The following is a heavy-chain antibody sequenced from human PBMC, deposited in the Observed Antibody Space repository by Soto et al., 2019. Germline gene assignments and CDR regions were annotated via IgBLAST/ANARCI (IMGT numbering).Heavy chain of an antibody. V-gene: IGHV5-10-1*01. CDR2: IDTSYSYS. CDR3: ARYCSSSSCSQLYGMDV. Sequence: PGESLKISCKGSGYSFTKYCIIWVVQVPGKGLEWMGRIDTSYSYSHYSSSFQGHVTISVDKSISTGYLQWSSLKASDTAMYYCARYCSSSSCSQLYGMDVWGQGTTVTVSS. CDR1: GYSFTKYC. D-gene: IGHD2-15*01. J-gene: IGHJ6*02.